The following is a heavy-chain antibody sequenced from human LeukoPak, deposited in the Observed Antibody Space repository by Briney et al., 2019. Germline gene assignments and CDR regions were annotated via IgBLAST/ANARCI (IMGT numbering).Heavy chain of an antibody. D-gene: IGHD3-22*01. Sequence: KPSETLSLTCSVSGVFNTHYYWSWIRQPPGKGLEWIGCIYHSGSTNYNPSLKSRVTISVDTSKNHFSLKLSSVTAADTAVYYCARGQWLPVFDFWGQGTLVTVSS. J-gene: IGHJ4*02. CDR3: ARGQWLPVFDF. CDR1: GVFNTHYY. V-gene: IGHV4-59*01. CDR2: IYHSGST.